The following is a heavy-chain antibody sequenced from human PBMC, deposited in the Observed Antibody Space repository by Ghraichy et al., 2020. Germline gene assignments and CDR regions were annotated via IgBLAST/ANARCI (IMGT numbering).Heavy chain of an antibody. CDR1: GFTYNKYW. CDR3: AKADWGSIDY. CDR2: MNQDGSEK. Sequence: GGSLRLSCAASGFTYNKYWMSWVRQAPGKGLEWVANMNQDGSEKYYVDSVKGRFTISRDNAKNSLYLQMNSLRAEYTAVYYCAKADWGSIDYWGQGTLVTVSS. J-gene: IGHJ4*02. V-gene: IGHV3-7*03. D-gene: IGHD3/OR15-3a*01.